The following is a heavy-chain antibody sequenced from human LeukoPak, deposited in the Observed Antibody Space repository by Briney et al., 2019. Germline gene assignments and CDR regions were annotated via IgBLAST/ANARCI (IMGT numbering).Heavy chain of an antibody. J-gene: IGHJ4*02. D-gene: IGHD3-9*01. Sequence: SETLSLTCTVSGDFMSSSSYNWVWLPQSTGQGLDWSGSIYFSGTTYYSASLRSRATLSTSGNQFSLKLTSVIAADTATYFCARQVKEYFDWLPRGYFDSWGQGVLVSVSS. CDR1: GDFMSSSSYN. V-gene: IGHV4-39*01. CDR2: IYFSGTT. CDR3: ARQVKEYFDWLPRGYFDS.